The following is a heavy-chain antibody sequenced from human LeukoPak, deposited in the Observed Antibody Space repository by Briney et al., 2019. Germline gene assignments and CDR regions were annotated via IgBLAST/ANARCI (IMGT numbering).Heavy chain of an antibody. CDR3: AKMRIVVVPAAMDY. V-gene: IGHV3-23*01. Sequence: PGGSLRLSCAASGFTSSSYAMSWVRQAPGKGLEWVSAISGSGGSTYYADSVKGRFTISRDNSKNTLYLQMNSLRAEDTAVYYCAKMRIVVVPAAMDYWGQGTLVTVSS. D-gene: IGHD2-2*01. J-gene: IGHJ4*02. CDR1: GFTSSSYA. CDR2: ISGSGGST.